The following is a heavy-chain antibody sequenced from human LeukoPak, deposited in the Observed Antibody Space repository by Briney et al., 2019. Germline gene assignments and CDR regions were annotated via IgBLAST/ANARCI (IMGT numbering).Heavy chain of an antibody. V-gene: IGHV3-7*05. J-gene: IGHJ4*02. Sequence: GGSLRLSCAASGFTFSSYWMSWVRQAPGKGLEWVANIKQDGSEEKWVDSVKGRFSISRDNAKNSLYLQMNSLRAEDTAVYYWARGAWVPGAGCMDYGGKGTLVTVSS. CDR3: ARGAWVPGAGCMDY. CDR2: IKQDGSEE. CDR1: GFTFSSYW. D-gene: IGHD4/OR15-4a*01.